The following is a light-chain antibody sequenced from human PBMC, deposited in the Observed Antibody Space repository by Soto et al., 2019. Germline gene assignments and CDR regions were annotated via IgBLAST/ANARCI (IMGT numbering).Light chain of an antibody. Sequence: EIVLTQSPATLSLSPGERATLSCRASQSVSNNLAWFQQKPGQAPRLLIYGASTRATGIPARFSGSGSGTEFTLTVSSLQSEDFAVYYCQQYNNWPPITFGQGTRLEI. CDR2: GAS. J-gene: IGKJ5*01. CDR1: QSVSNN. V-gene: IGKV3-15*01. CDR3: QQYNNWPPIT.